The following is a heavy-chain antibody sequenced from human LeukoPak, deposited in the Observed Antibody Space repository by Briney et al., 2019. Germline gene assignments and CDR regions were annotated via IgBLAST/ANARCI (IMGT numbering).Heavy chain of an antibody. Sequence: ASVKVSCKVSGYTLTELSMHWVRQAPGKGLEWMGGFDPEDGETIYAQKFQGRVTMTEDTSTDTAYMELSSLRSEDTAVYYCARAHDYSNYRYYYYGMDVWGQGTTVTVSS. D-gene: IGHD4-11*01. CDR2: FDPEDGET. CDR1: GYTLTELS. J-gene: IGHJ6*02. V-gene: IGHV1-24*01. CDR3: ARAHDYSNYRYYYYGMDV.